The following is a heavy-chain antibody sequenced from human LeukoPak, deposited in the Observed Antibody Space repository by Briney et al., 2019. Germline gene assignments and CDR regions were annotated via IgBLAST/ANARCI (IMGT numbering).Heavy chain of an antibody. V-gene: IGHV3-23*01. CDR3: AKDPIYYVSGRFDI. D-gene: IGHD3-10*01. CDR1: GFTVSSYA. Sequence: PGGSLRLSCAASGFTVSSYAMSRVRQAPGKGLEWVSTISGNGDSTYYGDSVKGRFTISRDKSKNTLYLQMNSLRAEDTAVYYCAKDPIYYVSGRFDIWGQGTMVTVSS. CDR2: ISGNGDST. J-gene: IGHJ3*02.